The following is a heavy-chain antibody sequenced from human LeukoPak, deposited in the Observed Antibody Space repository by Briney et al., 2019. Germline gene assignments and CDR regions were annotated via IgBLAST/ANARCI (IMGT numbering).Heavy chain of an antibody. V-gene: IGHV4-59*01. CDR3: ARGGAACLHGL. CDR1: GGSTSGYY. Sequence: SETLSLTCTVSGGSTSGYYYSWIRQPPGKGLEWIGYIYYSGSTNYNPSLKSRVAISVDTSKKQFSLKLSSVTAADTALYYCARGGAACLHGLWGQGTLVTVSS. J-gene: IGHJ4*02. CDR2: IYYSGST. D-gene: IGHD6-13*01.